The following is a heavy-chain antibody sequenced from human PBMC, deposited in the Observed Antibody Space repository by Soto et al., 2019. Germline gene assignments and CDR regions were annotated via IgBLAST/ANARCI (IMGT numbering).Heavy chain of an antibody. D-gene: IGHD4-17*01. CDR2: ITPLFGTT. V-gene: IGHV1-69*01. Sequence: QVQLVQSGAEVKRPGSSVKVSCRGTFSSYTINWVRQAPGQGLEWVGGITPLFGTTNYAQKFQGRLTITADASTSTAYMELNRLRSEDTDVYYCARGRDYGDHGGWFDPWGQGTLVTVSS. CDR1: TFSSYT. CDR3: ARGRDYGDHGGWFDP. J-gene: IGHJ5*02.